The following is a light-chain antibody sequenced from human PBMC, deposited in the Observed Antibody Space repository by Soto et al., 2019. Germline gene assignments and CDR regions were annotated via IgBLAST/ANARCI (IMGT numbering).Light chain of an antibody. CDR1: SSNIGAGYD. V-gene: IGLV1-40*01. CDR2: GNS. J-gene: IGLJ2*01. CDR3: QYYDSSLSGVV. Sequence: QSVLTQPPSVSGAPGQRVTISCTGSSSNIGAGYDVPWYQQLPGTAPKLLIYGNSNRPSGVPDRFSGSKSGTSASLAITGLQAEDEADYYCQYYDSSLSGVVFGGGTKLTVL.